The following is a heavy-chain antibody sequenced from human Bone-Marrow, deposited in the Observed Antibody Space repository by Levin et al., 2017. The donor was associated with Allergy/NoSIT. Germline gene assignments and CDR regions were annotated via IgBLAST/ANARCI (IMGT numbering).Heavy chain of an antibody. D-gene: IGHD6-19*01. V-gene: IGHV1-18*01. CDR1: GYSFRSYG. Sequence: ASVKVSCKTSGYSFRSYGISWLRQAPGQGLEWMGWSSTYNGNTNYAQKFQGRVTMTTETSTTTAYMELRSLRPDDAAVYYCVRDQGKTSGWMNYFNLWGRGTLVSVSS. J-gene: IGHJ2*01. CDR2: SSTYNGNT. CDR3: VRDQGKTSGWMNYFNL.